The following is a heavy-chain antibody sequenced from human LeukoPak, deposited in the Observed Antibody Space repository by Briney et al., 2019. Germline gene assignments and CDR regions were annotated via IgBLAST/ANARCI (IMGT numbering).Heavy chain of an antibody. J-gene: IGHJ4*02. CDR2: IYYSGST. D-gene: IGHD3-10*01. CDR1: GGSISSYY. V-gene: IGHV4-59*01. CDR3: ARGRFGELFLFDY. Sequence: PSETLSLTCTVSGGSISSYYWSWIRQPPGKGLEWIGYIYYSGSTNYNPSLKSRVTILVDTSKNQFSLKLSSVTAADTAVYYCARGRFGELFLFDYWGQGTLVTVSS.